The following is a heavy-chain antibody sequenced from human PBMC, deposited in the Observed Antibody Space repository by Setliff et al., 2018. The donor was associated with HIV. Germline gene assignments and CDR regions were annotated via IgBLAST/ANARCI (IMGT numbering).Heavy chain of an antibody. J-gene: IGHJ5*02. CDR3: AKDLGRVDWFDP. V-gene: IGHV3-30*02. CDR2: IRYDGSQK. Sequence: GGFLRLSCAASVFTFNNYGMNWVRQAPGKGLEWVAFIRYDGSQKYYVDSVKGRFTISRDNSKNTLYLQMNSLRVEDTAVYYCAKDLGRVDWFDPWGQGTLVTVSS. CDR1: VFTFNNYG. D-gene: IGHD1-26*01.